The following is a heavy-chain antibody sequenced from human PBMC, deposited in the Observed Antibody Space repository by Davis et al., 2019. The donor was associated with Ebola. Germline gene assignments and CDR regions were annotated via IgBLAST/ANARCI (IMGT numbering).Heavy chain of an antibody. CDR1: GFIFSNYA. J-gene: IGHJ4*02. Sequence: GGSLRLSCAASGFIFSNYAMNWVRQAPGKGLEWVSTIGGGGDTYYADSVKGRFTISRDNSKNTLYLQMDGLRVEDTAVYYCASGLDYWGQGSLVTVSS. V-gene: IGHV3-23*01. D-gene: IGHD5-12*01. CDR3: ASGLDY. CDR2: IGGGGDT.